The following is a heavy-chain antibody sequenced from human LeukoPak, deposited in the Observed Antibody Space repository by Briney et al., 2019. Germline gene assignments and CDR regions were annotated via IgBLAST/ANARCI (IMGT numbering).Heavy chain of an antibody. CDR2: IGTAGDT. CDR1: GFTFSDYD. D-gene: IGHD1-1*01. J-gene: IGHJ4*02. CDR3: ARVAKERVGGVYYFDY. V-gene: IGHV3-13*01. Sequence: PGGSLRLSCAASGFTFSDYDMHWVRQATGKGLEWVSAIGTAGDTYYTGSVKGRFTISRENAKNSLYLQTYSLRAGDTAVYYCARVAKERVGGVYYFDYWGQGTLVTVSS.